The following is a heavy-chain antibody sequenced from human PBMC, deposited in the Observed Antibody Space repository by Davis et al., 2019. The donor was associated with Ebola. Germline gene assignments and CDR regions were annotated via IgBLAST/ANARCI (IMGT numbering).Heavy chain of an antibody. CDR3: AREYSSSECDY. CDR1: GGSISRYY. D-gene: IGHD6-6*01. Sequence: SETLSLTCTVSGGSISRYYWSWIRQPPCKGLEWIGYVHYSGSTNYNSSLKSRVTISVDKSKNQFSLKLSSVTAADTAVYYCAREYSSSECDYWGQGTLVTVSS. J-gene: IGHJ4*02. V-gene: IGHV4-59*12. CDR2: VHYSGST.